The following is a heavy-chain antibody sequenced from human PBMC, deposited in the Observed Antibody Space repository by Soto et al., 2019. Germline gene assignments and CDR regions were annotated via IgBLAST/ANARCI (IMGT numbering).Heavy chain of an antibody. V-gene: IGHV1-69*13. CDR3: ANSTVTTAGVRHFDY. J-gene: IGHJ4*02. Sequence: SVKVSCKASGGTFSSYAISWVRQAPGQGLEWMGGIIPIFGTANYAQKFQGRVTITADESTSTAYMELSSLRSEDTAVYYCANSTVTTAGVRHFDYWGQGTLVTVSS. D-gene: IGHD4-17*01. CDR1: GGTFSSYA. CDR2: IIPIFGTA.